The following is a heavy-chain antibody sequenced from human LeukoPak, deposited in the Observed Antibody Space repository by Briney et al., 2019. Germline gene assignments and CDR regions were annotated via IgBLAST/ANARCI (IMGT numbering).Heavy chain of an antibody. D-gene: IGHD5-12*01. J-gene: IGHJ4*02. CDR2: FDPEDGET. Sequence: VASVKVSCKVSGYTLTELSMHWVRQAPGKGLEWMGGFDPEDGETIYAQKFQGRVTMTEDTSTDTAYVELSSLRSEDTAVYYCATVQWLRSRVEKYYFDYWGQGTLVTVSS. CDR1: GYTLTELS. CDR3: ATVQWLRSRVEKYYFDY. V-gene: IGHV1-24*01.